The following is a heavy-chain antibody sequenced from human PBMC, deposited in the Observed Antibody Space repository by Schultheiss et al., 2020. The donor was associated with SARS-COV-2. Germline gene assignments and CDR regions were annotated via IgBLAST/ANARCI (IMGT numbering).Heavy chain of an antibody. D-gene: IGHD5-18*01. CDR1: GFTFSSYA. J-gene: IGHJ4*02. CDR2: ISGGST. V-gene: IGHV3-38-3*01. Sequence: GGSLRLSCAASGFTFSSYAMSWVRQAPGKGLEWVSSISGGSTYYADSRKGRFTISRDNSKNTLHLQMNSLRAEDTAVYYCAREEAHLDRGYSYGSDYWGQGTLVTVSS. CDR3: AREEAHLDRGYSYGSDY.